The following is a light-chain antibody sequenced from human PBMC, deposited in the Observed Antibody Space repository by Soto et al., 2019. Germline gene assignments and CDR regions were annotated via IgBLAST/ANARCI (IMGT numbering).Light chain of an antibody. CDR1: QGISNF. V-gene: IGKV1-27*01. Sequence: DIQMTQSPSSLSASVGDRVTITCRASQGISNFLAWYQQKPGKVPKLLISAASTLQSGVPSRFSGSGSGTDFPITITSLQPEDVATYYCQTYSSVITFGQGTRLEIK. CDR3: QTYSSVIT. CDR2: AAS. J-gene: IGKJ5*01.